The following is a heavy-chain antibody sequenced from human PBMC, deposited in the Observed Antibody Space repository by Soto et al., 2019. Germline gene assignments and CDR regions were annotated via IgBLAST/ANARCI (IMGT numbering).Heavy chain of an antibody. J-gene: IGHJ6*02. D-gene: IGHD4-17*01. CDR3: ARGATVTTTYYYYGMDV. CDR2: IIPIFGTA. V-gene: IGHV1-69*06. CDR1: GGTFSSYA. Sequence: GASVKVSCKASGGTFSSYAISWVRQAPGQGLEWMGGIIPIFGTANYAQKFQGRVTITADKSTSTAYMELSSLRSEDTAVYYCARGATVTTTYYYYGMDVWGQGTTVTVSS.